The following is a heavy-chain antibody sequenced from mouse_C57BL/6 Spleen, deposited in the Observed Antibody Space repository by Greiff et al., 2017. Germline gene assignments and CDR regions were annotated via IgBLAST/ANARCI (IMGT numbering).Heavy chain of an antibody. Sequence: QVQLQQPGAELVKPGASVKLSCKASGYTFTSYWMHWVKQRPGQGLEWIGMIHPNSGSTNYNEKFKSKATLTVDKSSSTAYMQLRSLTSEDSAVYDCARGGCYDSNYAMDYWGQGTSVTVSS. D-gene: IGHD2-4*01. CDR1: GYTFTSYW. J-gene: IGHJ4*01. CDR3: ARGGCYDSNYAMDY. V-gene: IGHV1-64*01. CDR2: IHPNSGST.